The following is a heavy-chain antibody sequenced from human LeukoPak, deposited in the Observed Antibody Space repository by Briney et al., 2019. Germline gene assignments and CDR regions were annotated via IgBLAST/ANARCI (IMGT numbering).Heavy chain of an antibody. J-gene: IGHJ3*02. D-gene: IGHD4-17*01. CDR3: ARHYRTTVTSFSAFDI. CDR2: ISSSGSYT. CDR1: GFTFSSYS. Sequence: PGGSLRLSCAASGFTFSSYSMNWVRQPPGKGLEWVSYISSSGSYTNYADSVKGRFTISRDNAKNSLYLQMNSLRAEDTAVYYCARHYRTTVTSFSAFDIWGQGTMVTVSS. V-gene: IGHV3-21*05.